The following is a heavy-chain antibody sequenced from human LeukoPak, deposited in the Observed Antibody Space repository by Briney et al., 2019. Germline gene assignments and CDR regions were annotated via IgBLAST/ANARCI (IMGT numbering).Heavy chain of an antibody. V-gene: IGHV3-23*01. CDR3: ARALYHTFDY. D-gene: IGHD2-2*01. CDR1: GFNFSNYG. CDR2: ISGSGSST. Sequence: GGSLRLSCAASGFNFSNYGMSWVRQAPGKGLEWVSGISGSGSSTYYADSVKGRFTISRDNSKNTLYLQMNSLRAEDTAVYYCARALYHTFDYWGQGTLVTVSS. J-gene: IGHJ4*02.